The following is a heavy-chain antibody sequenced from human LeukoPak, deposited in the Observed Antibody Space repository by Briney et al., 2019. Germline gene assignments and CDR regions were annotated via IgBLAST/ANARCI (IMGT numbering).Heavy chain of an antibody. D-gene: IGHD2-15*01. V-gene: IGHV4-38-2*02. CDR2: IYHSGST. Sequence: SETLSLTCTVSGYSISSGYYWGWIRQPPGKGLEWIGSIYHSGSTYYNPSLKSRVTISVDTSKNQFSLKLSSVTAADTAVYYCARLAVVAATGSLWGQGTLVTVSS. CDR3: ARLAVVAATGSL. J-gene: IGHJ4*02. CDR1: GYSISSGYY.